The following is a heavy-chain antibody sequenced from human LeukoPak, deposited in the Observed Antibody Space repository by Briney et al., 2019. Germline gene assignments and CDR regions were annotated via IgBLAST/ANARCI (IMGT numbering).Heavy chain of an antibody. CDR1: GFTFSSYW. CDR2: IKQDGSEK. Sequence: GGSLRLSCAASGFTFSSYWMSWVRQAPGKGLEWVANIKQDGSEKYYVDSVKGRFTISRDNAKNSLYLQMNSLRAEDTAVYYCARGYSGSYRLLYYFDYWGQGTLVTVSS. J-gene: IGHJ4*02. CDR3: ARGYSGSYRLLYYFDY. D-gene: IGHD1-26*01. V-gene: IGHV3-7*01.